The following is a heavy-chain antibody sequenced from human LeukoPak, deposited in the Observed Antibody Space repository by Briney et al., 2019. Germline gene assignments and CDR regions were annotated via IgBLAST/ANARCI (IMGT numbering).Heavy chain of an antibody. V-gene: IGHV3-7*01. Sequence: GGSLRLSCAASRFTFSRYWMSWVRQAPGKELEWVANIDQDGSEKSYVDSVKGRFTISRDNAKNSLYLEMNSLRVEDTALYYCVRGGSRGDYWGQGTLVIVSS. CDR1: RFTFSRYW. CDR3: VRGGSRGDY. J-gene: IGHJ4*02. CDR2: IDQDGSEK. D-gene: IGHD1-26*01.